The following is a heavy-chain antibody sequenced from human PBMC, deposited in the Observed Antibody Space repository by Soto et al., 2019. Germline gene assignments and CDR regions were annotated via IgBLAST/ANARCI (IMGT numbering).Heavy chain of an antibody. V-gene: IGHV3-23*01. CDR1: GFTFSSYA. Sequence: LRLSCAASGFTFSSYAMSWVRQAPGKGLEWVSAISGSGGSTYYADSVKGRFTISRDNSKNTLYLQMNSLRAEDTAVYYCAKGPPNYDFWSGSPAGYYYGMDVWGQGTTVTVSS. CDR2: ISGSGGST. D-gene: IGHD3-3*01. CDR3: AKGPPNYDFWSGSPAGYYYGMDV. J-gene: IGHJ6*02.